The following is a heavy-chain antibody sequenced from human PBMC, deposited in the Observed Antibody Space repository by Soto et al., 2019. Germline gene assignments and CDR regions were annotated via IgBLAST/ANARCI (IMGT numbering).Heavy chain of an antibody. Sequence: ASVKVSCKVSGYTLTELSMHWVRQAPGKGLEWMGGFDPEDGETIYAQKFQGRVTMTEDTSTDTAYMELSSLRSEDTAVYYCATGNTIFGVVIPHYYYYGMDVWGQGTTVTV. CDR1: GYTLTELS. CDR3: ATGNTIFGVVIPHYYYYGMDV. CDR2: FDPEDGET. V-gene: IGHV1-24*01. D-gene: IGHD3-3*01. J-gene: IGHJ6*02.